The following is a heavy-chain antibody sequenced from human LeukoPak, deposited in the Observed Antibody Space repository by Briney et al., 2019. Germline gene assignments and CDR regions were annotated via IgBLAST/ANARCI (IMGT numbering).Heavy chain of an antibody. V-gene: IGHV4-4*07. CDR2: IYTSGST. J-gene: IGHJ6*03. Sequence: SETLSLTCTVSGGSISSYYWSWIRQPAGKGLEWIGRIYTSGSTNYNPSLKSRVTMSVDTSKNQFSLKLSSVTAADTAVYYCARDSGYYGSGSYSRPHDRRNYYYYYYMDVWGKGTTVTISS. CDR3: ARDSGYYGSGSYSRPHDRRNYYYYYYMDV. D-gene: IGHD3-10*01. CDR1: GGSISSYY.